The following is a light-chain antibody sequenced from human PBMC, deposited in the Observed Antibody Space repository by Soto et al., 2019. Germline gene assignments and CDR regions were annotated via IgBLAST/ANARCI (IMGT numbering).Light chain of an antibody. CDR2: GAS. CDR3: QQYGSSPTWT. CDR1: QNVSSSY. J-gene: IGKJ1*01. Sequence: EIVLTQSPGTLSLSPGERATLSCRASQNVSSSYLAWYQQKPGQAPRLLIYGASSRSTAIPDRFSGSGSGKDFTITISKLETEDSAVYYCQQYGSSPTWTFGQGNKVEIK. V-gene: IGKV3-20*01.